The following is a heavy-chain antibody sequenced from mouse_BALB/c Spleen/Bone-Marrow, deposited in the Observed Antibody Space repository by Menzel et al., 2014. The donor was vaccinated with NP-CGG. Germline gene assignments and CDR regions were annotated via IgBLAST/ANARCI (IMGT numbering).Heavy chain of an antibody. V-gene: IGHV2-9*02. CDR1: GFSLPRFG. CDR3: ARGDYDYAMDY. CDR2: IWAGGTT. J-gene: IGHJ4*01. Sequence: VKVEESGPGLVAPSQSLSITCTVSGFSLPRFGVHWVRQPPGKGLEWLGIIWAGGTTNYNSALMSRLSISKDNSKSQVFLKMNSLQTDDTAMYYCARGDYDYAMDYWGQGTSVTVSS. D-gene: IGHD2-4*01.